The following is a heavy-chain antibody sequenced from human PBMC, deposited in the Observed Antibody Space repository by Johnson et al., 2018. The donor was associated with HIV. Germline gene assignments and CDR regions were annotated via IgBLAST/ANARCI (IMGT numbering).Heavy chain of an antibody. D-gene: IGHD6-25*01. Sequence: VQVVESGGGVVQPGGSLRLSCAASGFTFNSYAMPWVRQVPGKGLEWVAGINWNGSNTGYADSVKGRFSIFRDNTKNPPALQMNSLRAEDTALYYCAGRCSRAADRCGGRDAFDIWGQGTMVTVSS. V-gene: IGHV3-20*04. CDR1: GFTFNSYA. J-gene: IGHJ3*02. CDR2: INWNGSNT. CDR3: AGRCSRAADRCGGRDAFDI.